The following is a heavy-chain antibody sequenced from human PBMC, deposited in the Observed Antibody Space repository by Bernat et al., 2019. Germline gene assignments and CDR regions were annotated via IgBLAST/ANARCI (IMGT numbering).Heavy chain of an antibody. CDR2: FSCSGGST. D-gene: IGHD3-9*01. Sequence: EVQLLESGGGLVQPGGSLRLSCAASGFTFSSYAMSWVRQAPGKGLEWVSAFSCSGGSTYYAGSVKGRFTISRDNSKNTLYMQMNSLRAEDTAVYYCAKGRGYYDILTGYYTPQWYFDYWGQGTLVTVSS. V-gene: IGHV3-23*01. CDR3: AKGRGYYDILTGYYTPQWYFDY. CDR1: GFTFSSYA. J-gene: IGHJ4*02.